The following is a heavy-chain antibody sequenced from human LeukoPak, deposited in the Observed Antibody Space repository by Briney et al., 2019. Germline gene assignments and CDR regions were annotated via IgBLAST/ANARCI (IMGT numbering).Heavy chain of an antibody. CDR2: VGRDGSEK. D-gene: IGHD1-26*01. CDR3: AKVGAWELQRVFEN. Sequence: GGSLRLSCVASGFTFSDYWMTWVRQVPGKGREWVANVGRDGSEKNYVDSVKGRFTISRDNTKKSLYLEMNSLRVEETALYYCAKVGAWELQRVFENWGQGTMVSVSS. CDR1: GFTFSDYW. V-gene: IGHV3-7*01. J-gene: IGHJ4*02.